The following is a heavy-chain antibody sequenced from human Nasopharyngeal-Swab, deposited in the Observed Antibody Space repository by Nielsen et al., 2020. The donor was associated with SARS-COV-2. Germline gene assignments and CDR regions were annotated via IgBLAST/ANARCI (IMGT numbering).Heavy chain of an antibody. CDR3: ARVPRGSDNIDY. V-gene: IGHV3-21*01. J-gene: IGHJ4*02. D-gene: IGHD3-16*01. Sequence: SVKGRFTISRDNAKNSLYLQMNSLRVDDTAVYYCARVPRGSDNIDYWGQGTLVTVSS.